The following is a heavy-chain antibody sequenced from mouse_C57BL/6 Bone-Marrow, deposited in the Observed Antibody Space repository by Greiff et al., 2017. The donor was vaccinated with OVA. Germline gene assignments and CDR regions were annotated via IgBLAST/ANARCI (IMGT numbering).Heavy chain of an antibody. V-gene: IGHV14-4*01. CDR3: TAYYGSSHGWFDY. J-gene: IGHJ3*01. D-gene: IGHD1-1*01. Sequence: VQLQQSGAELVRPGASVKLSCTASGFNIKDDYMHWVKQRPEQGLEWIGWIDPENGDTEYASKFQGKATITADTSSNTAYLQLSSLTSGDTAVYYCTAYYGSSHGWFDYWGQGTLVTVSA. CDR2: IDPENGDT. CDR1: GFNIKDDY.